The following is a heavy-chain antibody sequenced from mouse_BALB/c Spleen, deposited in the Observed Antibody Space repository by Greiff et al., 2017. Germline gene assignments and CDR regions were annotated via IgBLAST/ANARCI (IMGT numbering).Heavy chain of an antibody. Sequence: QVQLKQSGAELMKPGASVKISCKATGYTFSSYWIEWVKPRPGPGLAWIGEILPGSGSTNYNEKFKGKATFTADPSSNTAYMQLSSLTSEDSAVYYGARRDDYYAMDDWGQGTAVTVAS. CDR2: ILPGSGST. J-gene: IGHJ4*01. V-gene: IGHV1-9*01. CDR1: GYTFSSYW. CDR3: ARRDDYYAMDD.